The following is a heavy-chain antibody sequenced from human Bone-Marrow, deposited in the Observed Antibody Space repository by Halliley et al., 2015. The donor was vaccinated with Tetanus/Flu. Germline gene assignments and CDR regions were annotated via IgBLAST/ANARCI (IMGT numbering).Heavy chain of an antibody. D-gene: IGHD2-15*01. Sequence: SLRLSCAASEFTFSKYAMSWVRQAPGKGLEWVSTVSESGDSTSYADSLKGRFIVSRDESKNTLYLQMNSLRAEDTAVYYCARDSFEYCSGGSCYGPGYWGQGTPVTVSS. V-gene: IGHV3-23*01. J-gene: IGHJ4*02. CDR2: VSESGDST. CDR1: EFTFSKYA. CDR3: ARDSFEYCSGGSCYGPGY.